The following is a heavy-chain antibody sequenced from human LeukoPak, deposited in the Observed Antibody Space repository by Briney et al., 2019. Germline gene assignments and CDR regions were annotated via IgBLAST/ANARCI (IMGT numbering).Heavy chain of an antibody. CDR3: ARDNSATSDCSSSSCYHFDY. Sequence: ASVKVSCKASGYTFASHGISWVRQAPGQGLEWMGWISGYNGNTNYAQKVQGRVTMTTDTSTRTAFMVLRSLRSDDTAVYYCARDNSATSDCSSSSCYHFDYWGQGTLVTVSS. V-gene: IGHV1-18*01. CDR1: GYTFASHG. D-gene: IGHD2-15*01. CDR2: ISGYNGNT. J-gene: IGHJ4*02.